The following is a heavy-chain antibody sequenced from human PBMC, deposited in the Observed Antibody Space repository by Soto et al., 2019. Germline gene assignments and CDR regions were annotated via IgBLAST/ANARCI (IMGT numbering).Heavy chain of an antibody. D-gene: IGHD2-21*02. Sequence: SGPTLVNPTQTLTLTCTFSGFSLSTSGVGVGWIRQPPGKALEWLALIYWNDDKRYSPSLKSRLTITKDTSKNQVVLTMTNMDPVNTATYYCTHSFVVVPAIFGYFADWGHGTLVTVSS. CDR1: GFSLSTSGVG. CDR2: IYWNDDK. CDR3: THSFVVVPAIFGYFAD. V-gene: IGHV2-5*01. J-gene: IGHJ4*01.